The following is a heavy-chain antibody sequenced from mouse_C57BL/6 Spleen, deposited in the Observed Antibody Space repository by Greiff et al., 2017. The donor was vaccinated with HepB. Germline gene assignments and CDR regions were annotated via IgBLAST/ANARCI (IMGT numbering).Heavy chain of an antibody. D-gene: IGHD1-3*01. Sequence: VQLQQSGPVLVKPGASVKMSCKASGYTFTDYYMNWVKQSHGKSLEWIGVINPYNGGTSYNQKFKGKATLTVDKSSSTAYMELNSLTSEDSAVYYCARQYIAMDYWGQGTSVTVSS. CDR2: INPYNGGT. CDR3: ARQYIAMDY. CDR1: GYTFTDYY. J-gene: IGHJ4*01. V-gene: IGHV1-19*01.